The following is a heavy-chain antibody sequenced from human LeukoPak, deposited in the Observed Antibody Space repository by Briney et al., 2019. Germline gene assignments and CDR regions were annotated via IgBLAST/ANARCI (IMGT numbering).Heavy chain of an antibody. Sequence: GESLKISCKGSGYSFISYWIGWVRQMPGKGLEWMGIIYPGDSDTRYSPSFQGQVTISADKSIRNAYLQWSSLKASDTAMYYCARGSSGYSYGFDYWGQGTLVAVSS. V-gene: IGHV5-51*01. CDR3: ARGSSGYSYGFDY. J-gene: IGHJ4*02. CDR1: GYSFISYW. D-gene: IGHD5-18*01. CDR2: IYPGDSDT.